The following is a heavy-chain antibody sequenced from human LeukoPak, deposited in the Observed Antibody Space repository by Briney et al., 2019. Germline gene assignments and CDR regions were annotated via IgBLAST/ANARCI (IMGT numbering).Heavy chain of an antibody. D-gene: IGHD2-8*01. V-gene: IGHV3-66*01. J-gene: IGHJ4*02. CDR3: ARDNGENYHTAFDY. CDR1: GFTVSTNY. CDR2: IYSGGTT. Sequence: PGGSLRLSCAASGFTVSTNYMSWVRQAPGTGLEWVSVIYSGGTTYYADSVKGRFTISRDNSQNTLYLQMNSLRAEDTAVYYCARDNGENYHTAFDYWGQGTLVTVSS.